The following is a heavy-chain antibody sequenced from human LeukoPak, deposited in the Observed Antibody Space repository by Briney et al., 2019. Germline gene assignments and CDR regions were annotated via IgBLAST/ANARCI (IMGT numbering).Heavy chain of an antibody. D-gene: IGHD3-22*01. CDR2: INHSGST. Sequence: SETLSLTCAVYGGSFSGYYWSWIRQPPGKGLEWIGEINHSGSTNYNPSLKSRVTISVDTSKNQFSLKLSSVTAADTAVYYCARHVSEYYYDSSGYSRGYYYYYMDVWGKGTTVTISS. CDR3: ARHVSEYYYDSSGYSRGYYYYYMDV. V-gene: IGHV4-34*01. CDR1: GGSFSGYY. J-gene: IGHJ6*03.